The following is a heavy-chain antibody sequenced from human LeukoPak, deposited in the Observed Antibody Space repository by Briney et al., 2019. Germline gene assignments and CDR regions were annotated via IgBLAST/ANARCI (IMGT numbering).Heavy chain of an antibody. V-gene: IGHV6-1*01. CDR3: ARMGDSGNYYFDY. CDR2: TYYRSKWYN. CDR1: GDSVSSNSAA. J-gene: IGHJ4*02. D-gene: IGHD1-26*01. Sequence: SQTLSLTCAISGDSVSSNSAAWNWLRQSPSRGLEWLGSTYYRSKWYNDYAASVKSRITINPDTSKNQFSLQLNSVTPEDTAVYYCARMGDSGNYYFDYWGQGTLVTVSS.